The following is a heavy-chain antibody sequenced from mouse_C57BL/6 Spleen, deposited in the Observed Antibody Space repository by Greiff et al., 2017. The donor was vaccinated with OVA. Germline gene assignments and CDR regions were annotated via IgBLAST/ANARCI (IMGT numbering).Heavy chain of an antibody. CDR1: GYTFTDYE. D-gene: IGHD4-1*01. J-gene: IGHJ3*01. Sequence: QVQLQQSGAELVRPGASVTLSCKASGYTFTDYEMHWVKQTPVHGLEWIGAIDPETGGTAYNQKFKGKAILTADKSSSTAYMELRSLTSEDSVVYYCTGTGTRAYWGQGTLVTVSA. CDR3: TGTGTRAY. CDR2: IDPETGGT. V-gene: IGHV1-15*01.